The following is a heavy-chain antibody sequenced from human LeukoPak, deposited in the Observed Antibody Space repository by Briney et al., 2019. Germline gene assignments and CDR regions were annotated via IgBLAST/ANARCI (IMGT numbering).Heavy chain of an antibody. V-gene: IGHV1-18*01. Sequence: ASVKVSCKASGYTFTIYGISWVRQAPGQGGEWMGWISAYNGNTNYTQKLQGRVTMTTDTSTSTAYMQLRSLRSDDTAVYYCARMSQPEDIVVVVAATLNWFDPWGQGTLVTVSS. CDR1: GYTFTIYG. D-gene: IGHD2-15*01. CDR3: ARMSQPEDIVVVVAATLNWFDP. J-gene: IGHJ5*02. CDR2: ISAYNGNT.